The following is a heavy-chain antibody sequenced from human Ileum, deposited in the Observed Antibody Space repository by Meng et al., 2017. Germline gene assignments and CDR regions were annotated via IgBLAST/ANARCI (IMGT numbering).Heavy chain of an antibody. Sequence: QVQRQEFGPGLVRCAWTFSFICAVAGGSVRRRGHQWGWIRQPPGKGLEWIGYASTNYNPSLKSRVTISVDTSKNQFSLKLTSVTAADTAVYYCARDHWGSLDYWGQGVLVTVSS. J-gene: IGHJ4*02. CDR1: GGSVRRRGHQ. D-gene: IGHD7-27*01. CDR2: AST. V-gene: IGHV4-61*08. CDR3: ARDHWGSLDY.